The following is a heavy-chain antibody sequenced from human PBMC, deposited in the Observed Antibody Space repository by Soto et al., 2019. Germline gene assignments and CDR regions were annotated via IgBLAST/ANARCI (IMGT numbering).Heavy chain of an antibody. J-gene: IGHJ6*02. V-gene: IGHV3-73*02. D-gene: IGHD2-15*01. CDR1: GFTFSGSA. Sequence: EVQLVESGGGLVQPGGSLKLSCAASGFTFSGSAMHWVRQASGKGLEWVGRIRSKANSYATAYAASVKGRFTISRDDLKNTAYLQMNSLKTEDTAVYYCTRLGGRDQGGAYYYYYYGMDVWGQGTTVTVSS. CDR3: TRLGGRDQGGAYYYYYYGMDV. CDR2: IRSKANSYAT.